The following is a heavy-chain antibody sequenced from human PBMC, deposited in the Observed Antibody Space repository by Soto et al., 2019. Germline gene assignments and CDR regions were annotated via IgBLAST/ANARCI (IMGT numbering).Heavy chain of an antibody. CDR3: ARHLRARPFDY. Sequence: GESLKISCKGSGYSFTTYWIGWVRQMPGKGLEWMGIIYPGDSETRYSPSFQGQVTISADKATSTAYLQWSSLKASDTAMYYCARHLRARPFDYWGQGTLVTVSS. CDR1: GYSFTTYW. CDR2: IYPGDSET. V-gene: IGHV5-51*01. J-gene: IGHJ4*02.